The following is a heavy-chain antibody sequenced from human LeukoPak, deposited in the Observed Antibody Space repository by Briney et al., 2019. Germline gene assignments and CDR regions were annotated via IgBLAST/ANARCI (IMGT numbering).Heavy chain of an antibody. CDR2: IYSSGST. Sequence: SETLSLTCTVSGGSISSSSYYWGWIRQPPGKGLERIGSIYSSGSTYYNPSLRSRVTISVDTSKNQFSLKLSSVTAADTAVYYCARSGSGYLRYYFDYWGQGTLVTVSS. CDR1: GGSISSSSYY. J-gene: IGHJ4*02. V-gene: IGHV4-39*07. CDR3: ARSGSGYLRYYFDY. D-gene: IGHD5-12*01.